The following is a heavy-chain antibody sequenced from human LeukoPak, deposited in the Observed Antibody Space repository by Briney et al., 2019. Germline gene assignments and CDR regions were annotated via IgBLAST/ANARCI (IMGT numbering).Heavy chain of an antibody. D-gene: IGHD2-2*01. CDR2: IWYDGSNK. J-gene: IGHJ4*02. CDR3: AKGRVPVALFTLSGPQAIDY. Sequence: PGRSLRLSCAASGFTFSSYGMHWVRQAPGKGLEWVAVIWYDGSNKYYADSVKGRFTISRDNSKNTLYLQMNSLRAEDTAVYYCAKGRVPVALFTLSGPQAIDYWGQGTLVTVSS. CDR1: GFTFSSYG. V-gene: IGHV3-33*06.